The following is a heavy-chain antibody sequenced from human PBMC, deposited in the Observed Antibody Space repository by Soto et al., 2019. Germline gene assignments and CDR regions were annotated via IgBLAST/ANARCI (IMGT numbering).Heavy chain of an antibody. V-gene: IGHV4-30-4*01. D-gene: IGHD5-18*01. CDR1: CDSVSSVGFH. J-gene: IGHJ4*02. CDR3: ARAPVGVDTISYFDY. CDR2: IYNGGST. Sequence: PWETLSLTCTVSCDSVSSVGFHWAWHRRPPGKGLEWIGYIYNGGSTYYRPSLESRMHMSLDATRTHYSLRLTSVTAAATAVYFCARAPVGVDTISYFDYWGQGKLVTVSS.